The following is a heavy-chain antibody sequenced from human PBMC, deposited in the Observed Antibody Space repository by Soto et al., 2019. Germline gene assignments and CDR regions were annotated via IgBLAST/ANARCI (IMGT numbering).Heavy chain of an antibody. J-gene: IGHJ2*01. D-gene: IGHD3-9*01. V-gene: IGHV4-4*07. CDR2: IYASGRT. CDR1: GASITPYF. Sequence: QVQLQESGPGLVKPSETLSLTSTVSGASITPYFWSWIRQPAGKAPEWVGHIYASGRTTYNPSLKSRVTMFVSQTQVSLRLTSVTAADTAVFYCARHFDVDPSLDQYYFDLWGRGALVTVSS. CDR3: ARHFDVDPSLDQYYFDL.